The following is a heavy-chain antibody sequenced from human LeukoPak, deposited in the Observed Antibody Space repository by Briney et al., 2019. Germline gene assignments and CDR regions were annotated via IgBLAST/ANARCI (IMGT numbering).Heavy chain of an antibody. D-gene: IGHD1-26*01. CDR3: AREGRYSGSHTHDY. CDR2: IHPGDSDA. Sequence: GESLKISCKGSGFIFTDYYIGWVRQMPGKGLEWMGIIHPGDSDARYSPSFQDQVTISADKSITTAYLQWSSLKASDTAMYYCAREGRYSGSHTHDYWGQGTPVTVSS. J-gene: IGHJ4*02. V-gene: IGHV5-51*01. CDR1: GFIFTDYY.